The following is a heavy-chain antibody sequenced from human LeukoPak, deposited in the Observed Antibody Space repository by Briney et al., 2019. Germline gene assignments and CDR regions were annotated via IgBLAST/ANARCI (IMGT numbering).Heavy chain of an antibody. CDR2: IISDGITT. Sequence: GGSLRLSCAASGLTFHNTWMHWIRQAPGKGLVWVSRIISDGITTTYADSVKGRFTISRDNAKNTLYLQMNSLRADDTVVYYCAADGEYAFLVWGQGTMVTVSS. J-gene: IGHJ3*01. D-gene: IGHD2/OR15-2a*01. CDR1: GLTFHNTW. V-gene: IGHV3-74*01. CDR3: AADGEYAFLV.